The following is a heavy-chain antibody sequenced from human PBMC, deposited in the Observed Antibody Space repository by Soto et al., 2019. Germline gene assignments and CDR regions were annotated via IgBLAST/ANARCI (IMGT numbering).Heavy chain of an antibody. D-gene: IGHD6-13*01. Sequence: GGSLRLSCAASGFTFSNYWMHWVRQAPGKGLEWVAVISYDGSNKYYADSVKGRFTISRDNSKNTLYLQMNSLRAEDTAVYYCARDKVIAAAGFAFDIWGQGTMVTVSS. V-gene: IGHV3-33*08. CDR2: ISYDGSNK. CDR1: GFTFSNYW. J-gene: IGHJ3*02. CDR3: ARDKVIAAAGFAFDI.